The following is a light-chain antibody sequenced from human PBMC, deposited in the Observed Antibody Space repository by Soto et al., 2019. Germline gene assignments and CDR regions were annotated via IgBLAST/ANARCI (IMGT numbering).Light chain of an antibody. V-gene: IGLV2-14*01. J-gene: IGLJ1*01. CDR2: DVT. CDR1: SSDVGGYNY. CDR3: SSSTGSSTPYV. Sequence: QSALTQPASVSGSPGQSITISCTGTSSDVGGYNYVSWYQQHPVKAPKLMIYDVTNRPSGVSDRFPGSKSGNTASLTISGLQAEDEADYYCSSSTGSSTPYVFGTGTKVTVL.